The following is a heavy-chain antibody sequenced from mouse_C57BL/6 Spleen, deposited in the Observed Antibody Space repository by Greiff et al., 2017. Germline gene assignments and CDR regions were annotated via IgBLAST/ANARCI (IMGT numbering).Heavy chain of an antibody. J-gene: IGHJ4*01. Sequence: EVKLVESGEGLVKPGGSLKLSCAASGFTFSSYAMSWVRQTPEKRLEWVAYISSGGDYIYYADTVKGRFTISRDNARNPLYLQMSSLESEDTAMYYSTRDRGDYYGAMDYWGQGTSVTVSS. D-gene: IGHD1-2*01. CDR2: ISSGGDYI. V-gene: IGHV5-9-1*02. CDR3: TRDRGDYYGAMDY. CDR1: GFTFSSYA.